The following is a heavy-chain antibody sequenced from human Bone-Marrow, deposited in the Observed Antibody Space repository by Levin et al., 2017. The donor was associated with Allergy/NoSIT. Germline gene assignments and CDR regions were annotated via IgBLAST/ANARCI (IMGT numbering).Heavy chain of an antibody. CDR2: ISYDGSNK. D-gene: IGHD3-22*01. J-gene: IGHJ4*02. V-gene: IGHV3-30*18. Sequence: GGSLRLSCAASGFTFSSYGMHWVRQAPGKGLEWVAVISYDGSNKYYADSVKGRFTISRDNSKNTLYLQMNSLRAEDTAVYYCAKAGTYDSSGYYQPYFDYWGQGTLVTVSS. CDR3: AKAGTYDSSGYYQPYFDY. CDR1: GFTFSSYG.